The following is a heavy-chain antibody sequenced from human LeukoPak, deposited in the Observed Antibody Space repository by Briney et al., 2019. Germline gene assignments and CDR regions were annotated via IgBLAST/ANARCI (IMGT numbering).Heavy chain of an antibody. CDR1: GDSVSSNSA. CDR2: TYYRSKWYN. CDR3: ARALTKASAAMPFNY. J-gene: IGHJ4*02. D-gene: IGHD2-2*01. Sequence: SQTLSLTCAISGDSVSSNSAWNWIRQSPSRGLEWLGSTYYRSKWYNDYAVSVKSRITINPDTSKNQFSLHLNSVTPEDTAVYYCARALTKASAAMPFNYWGQGTLVTVSS. V-gene: IGHV6-1*01.